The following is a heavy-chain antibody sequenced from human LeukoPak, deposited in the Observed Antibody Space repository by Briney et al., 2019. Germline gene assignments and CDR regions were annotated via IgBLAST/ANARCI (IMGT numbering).Heavy chain of an antibody. CDR1: GFTFSSYS. J-gene: IGHJ4*02. Sequence: PGGSLRLSCAASGFTFSSYSMNWVRQAPGKGVGWVSSIISRSSYIFYADSVKGRFTISRDNAKNSLYLQMNSLRAEDTAVYYCARDLGSSGYYYAFDYWGQGTLVTVSS. CDR3: ARDLGSSGYYYAFDY. V-gene: IGHV3-21*01. CDR2: IISRSSYI. D-gene: IGHD3-22*01.